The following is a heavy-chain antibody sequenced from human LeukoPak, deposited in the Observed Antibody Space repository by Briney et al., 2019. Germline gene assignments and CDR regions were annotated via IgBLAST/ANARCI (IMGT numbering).Heavy chain of an antibody. D-gene: IGHD3-10*01. V-gene: IGHV5-51*01. CDR1: GDRFSTWW. CDR3: AKTHYYGSGRYGLDV. J-gene: IGHJ6*02. Sequence: GESLKISCKGSGDRFSTWWIGWVRQMPGKGLEWMGIIYPDGSDTRYRPSFKGQVTISADKSISTAYLQWSSLKASDTAVYYCAKTHYYGSGRYGLDVWGQGTTVTVSS. CDR2: IYPDGSDT.